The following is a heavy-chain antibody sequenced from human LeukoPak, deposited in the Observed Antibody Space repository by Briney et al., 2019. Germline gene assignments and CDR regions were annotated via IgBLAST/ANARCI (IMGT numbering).Heavy chain of an antibody. Sequence: PGGSLRLSCEASGFTFSPYAMTWVRQAPGKGLEWVSSLSGSGASAYYADSVKGRFIISRDNSKNTLYLQMNSLGAEDTAAYYCAKGQDTYGHPFDYWGQGTLVTVSS. CDR3: AKGQDTYGHPFDY. CDR1: GFTFSPYA. D-gene: IGHD5-18*01. J-gene: IGHJ4*02. CDR2: LSGSGASA. V-gene: IGHV3-23*01.